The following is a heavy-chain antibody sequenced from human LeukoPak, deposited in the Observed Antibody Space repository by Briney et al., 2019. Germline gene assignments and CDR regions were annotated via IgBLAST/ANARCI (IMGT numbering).Heavy chain of an antibody. CDR3: ARDQGGIKDY. D-gene: IGHD1-26*01. CDR1: GFTFSSYA. J-gene: IGHJ4*02. V-gene: IGHV3-30*04. CDR2: ISYDGSNK. Sequence: PGGPLRLSCAASGFTFSSYAMHWVRQAPGKGLEWVAVISYDGSNKYYADSVKGRFTISRDNSKNTLYLQMNSLRAEDTAVYYCARDQGGIKDYWRQGTLVTVSS.